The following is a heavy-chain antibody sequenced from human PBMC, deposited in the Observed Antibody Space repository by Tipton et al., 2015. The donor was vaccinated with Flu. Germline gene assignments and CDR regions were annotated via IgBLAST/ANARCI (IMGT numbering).Heavy chain of an antibody. CDR1: GGSISSSSYS. Sequence: TLSLTCTVSGGSISSSSYSWGWIRQPPGKGLVWIGSIYYSGSTYYNPSLKSRVTISVDTSKNQFSLKLSSVTAADTAVYYCAREGRREQLALDYWGQGTLVTVSS. D-gene: IGHD6-6*01. CDR3: AREGRREQLALDY. J-gene: IGHJ4*02. CDR2: IYYSGST. V-gene: IGHV4-39*07.